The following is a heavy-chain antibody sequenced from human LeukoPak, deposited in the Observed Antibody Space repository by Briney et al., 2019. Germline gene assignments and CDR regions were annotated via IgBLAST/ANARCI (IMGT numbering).Heavy chain of an antibody. CDR1: GDSVSNNRTA. Sequence: SHTLSLTCAISGDSVSNNRTAWNWIRQSPSRGLEWLGRTYYRSKWDNDYAVSVKGRITINPDTTKNQFSLQLKSLTPEDTAVYYCARGSPGPTDYWGQGTLVTVSS. D-gene: IGHD3-10*01. CDR2: TYYRSKWDN. J-gene: IGHJ4*02. V-gene: IGHV6-1*01. CDR3: ARGSPGPTDY.